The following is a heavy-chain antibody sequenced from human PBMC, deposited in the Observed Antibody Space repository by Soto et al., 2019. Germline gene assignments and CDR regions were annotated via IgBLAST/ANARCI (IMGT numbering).Heavy chain of an antibody. D-gene: IGHD6-13*01. V-gene: IGHV5-10-1*01. CDR1: GYSFTSYW. Sequence: GESLKISCKGSGYSFTSYWISWVRQMPGKGLEWMGRIDPSDSYTNYSPSFQGHVTISADKSISTVYLQWSSLKASDTAMYYCASLGIAAPGTRYFVDYWGQGTLVTVSS. CDR2: IDPSDSYT. CDR3: ASLGIAAPGTRYFVDY. J-gene: IGHJ4*02.